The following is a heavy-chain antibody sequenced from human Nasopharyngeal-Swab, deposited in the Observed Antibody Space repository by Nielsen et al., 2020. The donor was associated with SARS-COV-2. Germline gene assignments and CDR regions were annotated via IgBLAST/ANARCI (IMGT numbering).Heavy chain of an antibody. Sequence: SETLSLTCSVSGGSFNGFYWNWIRQAPGKGLEWIGEINHNERTNYNPSLKSRITLSVDTSNKQVSLKMRSVTAADTAVYYCVRAGRVGDAFVGLDVWGQGTTVTVSS. V-gene: IGHV4-34*01. D-gene: IGHD3-16*01. CDR1: GGSFNGFY. CDR3: VRAGRVGDAFVGLDV. CDR2: INHNERT. J-gene: IGHJ6*02.